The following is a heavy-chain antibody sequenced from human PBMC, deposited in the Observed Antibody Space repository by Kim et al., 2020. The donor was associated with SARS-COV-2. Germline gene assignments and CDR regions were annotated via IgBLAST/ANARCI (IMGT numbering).Heavy chain of an antibody. V-gene: IGHV3-23*01. CDR1: GFTFRDFA. Sequence: GGSLRLSCEASGFTFRDFAMSWVRQTPGKGLQWVSSITGSGRTTYYVDSVKGRFTISRDNSKNTLHLQMNSLRADDTAVYYCAKEGGGPADKYYYGWDVWGQGTTVTVSS. CDR3: AKEGGGPADKYYYGWDV. CDR2: ITGSGRTT. D-gene: IGHD3-16*01. J-gene: IGHJ6*02.